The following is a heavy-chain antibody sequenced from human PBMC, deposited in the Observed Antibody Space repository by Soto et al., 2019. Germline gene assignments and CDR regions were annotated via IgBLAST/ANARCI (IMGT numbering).Heavy chain of an antibody. J-gene: IGHJ6*03. CDR2: INHSGST. CDR1: GGSFSGYY. CDR3: ARLAVRYYYGSGSYYNSNYYYYYMDV. D-gene: IGHD3-10*01. V-gene: IGHV4-34*01. Sequence: SETLSLTCAVYGGSFSGYYWSWIRQPPGKGLEWIGEINHSGSTNYNPSLKSRVTISVDTSKNQFSLKLSSVTAADTAVYYCARLAVRYYYGSGSYYNSNYYYYYMDVWGKGTTVTVSS.